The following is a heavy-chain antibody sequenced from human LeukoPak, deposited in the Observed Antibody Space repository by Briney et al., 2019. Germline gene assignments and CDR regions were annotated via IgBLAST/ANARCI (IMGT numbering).Heavy chain of an antibody. V-gene: IGHV3-21*01. J-gene: IGHJ4*02. D-gene: IGHD4-17*01. Sequence: PGGSLRLSCTASGFTFSSYSMNWVRQAPGKGLEWVTSISSSSSYIYYADSVKGRFTISRDNAKNSLYLQMNSLRAEDTAVYYCAQTAVTTFDYWGQGTLVTVSS. CDR1: GFTFSSYS. CDR3: AQTAVTTFDY. CDR2: ISSSSSYI.